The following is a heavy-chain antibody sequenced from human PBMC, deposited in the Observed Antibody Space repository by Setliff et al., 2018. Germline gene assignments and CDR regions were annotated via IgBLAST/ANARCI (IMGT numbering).Heavy chain of an antibody. CDR2: ISPYNGYI. D-gene: IGHD2-2*01. Sequence: VQVSCKASGYTFTSYGISWVRQAPGQGLEWMGWISPYNGYIIYAHKFQGRVTMTTDTSTGTADMELRNLRSDDTAVYYCTRDTNIVVVPPHRTAFDIWGQGTMVTVSS. J-gene: IGHJ3*02. CDR3: TRDTNIVVVPPHRTAFDI. V-gene: IGHV1-18*01. CDR1: GYTFTSYG.